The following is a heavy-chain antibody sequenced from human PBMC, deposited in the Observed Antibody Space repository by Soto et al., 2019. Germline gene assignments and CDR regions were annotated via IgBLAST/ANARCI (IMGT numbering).Heavy chain of an antibody. V-gene: IGHV3-23*01. CDR2: INNVATAT. J-gene: IGHJ4*02. D-gene: IGHD3-10*01. CDR1: GFTFSCCA. Sequence: GGSLRLSCAASGFTFSCCAMAWVRQAPGKGLEWVSSINNVATATHYADSVKGRFTVSRDNSNKALYLQINNLRADDAAVYYCAKFSGREMKPWFFDSLGQGTLVTVSS. CDR3: AKFSGREMKPWFFDS.